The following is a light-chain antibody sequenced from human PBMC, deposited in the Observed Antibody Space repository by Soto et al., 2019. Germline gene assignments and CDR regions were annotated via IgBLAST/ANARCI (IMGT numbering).Light chain of an antibody. Sequence: QSALTQPPSASGSLGQSVTISCTGTSSDVGAYNYVSWYQQAPGTAPKLIIYDVNNRPSGAPDRFSGSTSGNTASLTISRLQAEDETDYFCSLYTSNGSLIFGPGTKLTVL. V-gene: IGLV2-18*01. J-gene: IGLJ1*01. CDR2: DVN. CDR1: SSDVGAYNY. CDR3: SLYTSNGSLI.